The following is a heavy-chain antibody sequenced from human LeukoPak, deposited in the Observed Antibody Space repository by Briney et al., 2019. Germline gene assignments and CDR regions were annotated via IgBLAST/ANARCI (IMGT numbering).Heavy chain of an antibody. CDR1: GYTCTGYY. CDR3: ARAQGFVVVVAATHYYYGMDV. Sequence: GASVKVSCKASGYTCTGYYMHWVRQAPGQGLEWMGWINPNSGGTNYAQKFQGRVTMTRDTSISTAYMELSRLRSDDTAVYYCARAQGFVVVVAATHYYYGMDVWGQGTTVTVSS. CDR2: INPNSGGT. J-gene: IGHJ6*02. V-gene: IGHV1-2*02. D-gene: IGHD2-15*01.